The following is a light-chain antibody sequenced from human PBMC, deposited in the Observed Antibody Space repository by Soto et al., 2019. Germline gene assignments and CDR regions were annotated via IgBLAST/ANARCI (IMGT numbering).Light chain of an antibody. V-gene: IGKV1-5*03. Sequence: DIQMTQSPSTLSASVGDRVTITCRATQSISNSLAWYQQKPGKAPKLLIYKASSLESGVPSRFSGRGSGTEFTLNITSLQPDDFATYYCQQYNSYWTFGQGTKVEIK. CDR3: QQYNSYWT. CDR2: KAS. J-gene: IGKJ1*01. CDR1: QSISNS.